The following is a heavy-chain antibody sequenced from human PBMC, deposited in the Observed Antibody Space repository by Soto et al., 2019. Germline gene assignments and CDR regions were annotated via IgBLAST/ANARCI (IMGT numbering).Heavy chain of an antibody. CDR1: GFTFSSYG. D-gene: IGHD2-2*01. J-gene: IGHJ6*02. CDR2: IWYDGSNK. CDR3: ARDTGGVPAAPAYGMDV. Sequence: GGSLRLSCAASGFTFSSYGMHWVRQAPGKGLEWVAVIWYDGSNKYYADSVKGRFTISRDNSKNTLYLQMNSLRAEDTAVYYCARDTGGVPAAPAYGMDVWGQGTTVTVSS. V-gene: IGHV3-33*01.